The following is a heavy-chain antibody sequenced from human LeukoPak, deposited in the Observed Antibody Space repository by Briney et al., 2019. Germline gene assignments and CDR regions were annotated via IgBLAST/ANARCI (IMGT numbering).Heavy chain of an antibody. CDR1: GFTFSSYA. V-gene: IGHV3-23*01. CDR2: ISGSGGST. D-gene: IGHD3-22*01. J-gene: IGHJ4*02. Sequence: GGSLRLSCAASGFTFSSYAMSWVRQAPGKGLEWVSSISGSGGSTYYTDSVKGRFTISRDNSKNSLYLQMNSLRAEDTAVYYCAKDAWRSSGYDEESDYWGQGTLVTVSS. CDR3: AKDAWRSSGYDEESDY.